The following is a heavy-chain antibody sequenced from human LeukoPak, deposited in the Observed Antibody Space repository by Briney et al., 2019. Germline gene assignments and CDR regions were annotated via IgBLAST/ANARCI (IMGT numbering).Heavy chain of an antibody. CDR1: GFPFSSYN. CDR2: ITSSSSSI. CDR3: VRDPLGGHFDY. J-gene: IGHJ4*02. V-gene: IGHV3-21*06. Sequence: GGSLRISCAASGFPFSSYNMNWVRQAPGKGLEWVSYITSSSSSIFYADSVKGRSTISRDNAMNSLYLQMNSLRAEDTAVYYCVRDPLGGHFDYWGQGTLVTVSS.